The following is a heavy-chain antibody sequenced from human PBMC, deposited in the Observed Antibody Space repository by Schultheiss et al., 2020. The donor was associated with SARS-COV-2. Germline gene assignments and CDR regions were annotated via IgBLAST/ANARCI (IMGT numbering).Heavy chain of an antibody. CDR1: GGSISSYY. V-gene: IGHV4-4*07. CDR2: IYTSGST. D-gene: IGHD2-2*01. CDR3: ARRASHTPFDY. Sequence: SQTLSLTCTVSGGSISSYYWSWIRQPAGKGLEWIGRIYTSGSTYYNPSLKSRVTISVDTSKNQFSLKLSSVTAADTAVYYCARRASHTPFDYWGQGTLVTVSS. J-gene: IGHJ4*02.